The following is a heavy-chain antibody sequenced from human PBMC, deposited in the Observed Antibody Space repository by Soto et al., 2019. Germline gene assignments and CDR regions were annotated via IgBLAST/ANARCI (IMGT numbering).Heavy chain of an antibody. V-gene: IGHV3-43*01. CDR2: ISWDGGST. D-gene: IGHD5-18*01. Sequence: HPGGSLRLSCAASGFTFDDYTMHWVRQAPGKGLEWVSLISWDGGSTYYADSVKGRFTISRDNSKNSLYLQMNSLRTADTALYYCAKRVVRGYRYGPYYYYSGMDVWGQGSTVTGSS. CDR1: GFTFDDYT. CDR3: AKRVVRGYRYGPYYYYSGMDV. J-gene: IGHJ6*02.